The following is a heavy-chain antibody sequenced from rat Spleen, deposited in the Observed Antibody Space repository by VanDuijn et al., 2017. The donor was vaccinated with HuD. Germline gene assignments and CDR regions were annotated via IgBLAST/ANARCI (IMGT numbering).Heavy chain of an antibody. CDR2: ISPSGGST. J-gene: IGHJ1*01. Sequence: EVQLVESGGGLVQPGRSLKISCTASGFIFRKYDMAWVRQAPTKGLEWVASISPSGGSTYYGDSVKGRFTISRDNAKSTLYLQMNSLRSEDTATYYCARHGLGSWYFDFWGPGTMVTVSS. CDR1: GFIFRKYD. D-gene: IGHD5-1*01. V-gene: IGHV5-25*01. CDR3: ARHGLGSWYFDF.